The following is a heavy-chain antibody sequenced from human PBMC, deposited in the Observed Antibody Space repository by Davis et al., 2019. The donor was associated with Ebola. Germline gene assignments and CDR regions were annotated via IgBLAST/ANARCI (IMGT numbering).Heavy chain of an antibody. V-gene: IGHV3-74*01. J-gene: IGHJ4*02. CDR3: ARDFDWGSGY. CDR1: RFTSSDNW. Sequence: PGGSLRLSCEVSRFTSSDNWIHWVRQGPGKGLVWVSRIKRDGSETIYADSVKGRFTISRDNAKNTVYLQMNSLRVEDTGMYYCARDFDWGSGYWGQGTLVTVSS. D-gene: IGHD7-27*01. CDR2: IKRDGSET.